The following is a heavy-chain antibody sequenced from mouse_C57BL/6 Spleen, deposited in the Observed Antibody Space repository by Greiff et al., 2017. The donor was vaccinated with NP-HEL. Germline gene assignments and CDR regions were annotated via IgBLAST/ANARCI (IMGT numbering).Heavy chain of an antibody. D-gene: IGHD2-4*01. V-gene: IGHV1-69*01. Sequence: QVQLQQPGAELVMPGASVKLSCKASGYTFTSYWMHCVKQRPGQGLEWIGEIDPSDSYTNYNQKFKGKSTLTVDKSSSTAYMQLSSLTSEDSAVYYCALYDYGFAYWGQGTLVTVSA. CDR1: GYTFTSYW. CDR2: IDPSDSYT. J-gene: IGHJ3*01. CDR3: ALYDYGFAY.